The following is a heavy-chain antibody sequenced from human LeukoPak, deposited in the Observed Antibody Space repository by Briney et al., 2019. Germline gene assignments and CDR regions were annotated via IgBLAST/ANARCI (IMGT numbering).Heavy chain of an antibody. CDR1: GFTFSNYP. D-gene: IGHD3-10*01. CDR3: VKKRSAGSGSYYDY. CDR2: INTNGDNT. Sequence: GGSLRLSCSASGFTFSNYPMHWVRQAPGKGLEYFSAINTNGDNTYYADSVKGRFTISRDNSKNTLYLQMSSLRAEDTAVYHCVKKRSAGSGSYYDYWGRGTLVTVSS. V-gene: IGHV3-64D*09. J-gene: IGHJ4*02.